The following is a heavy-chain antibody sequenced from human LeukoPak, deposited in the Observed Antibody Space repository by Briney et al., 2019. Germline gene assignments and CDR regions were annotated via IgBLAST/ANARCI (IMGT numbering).Heavy chain of an antibody. J-gene: IGHJ5*02. V-gene: IGHV3-64*04. CDR1: GFTFSRYA. D-gene: IGHD3-3*01. CDR2: ISSNGGRR. CDR3: ARGIGSQLRSGWFDP. Sequence: GGSLRLSCSASGFTFSRYAMHWVRQAPGKGLEYVSAISSNGGRRFYADSVKGRFTISRDNSRNTLYLQMSSLRAEDTAVYYCARGIGSQLRSGWFDPWGQGTLVTVSS.